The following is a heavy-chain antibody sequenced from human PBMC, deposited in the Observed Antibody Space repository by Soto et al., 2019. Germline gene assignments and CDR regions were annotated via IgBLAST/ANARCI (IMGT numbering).Heavy chain of an antibody. CDR2: ISFSGST. Sequence: QVQLRESGPGLVKPSETLSLTCAVSGVSIGGYYWSWIRQSPGRGLEWLGYISFSGSTNYNPSLKGRVTISLDTSKNQFPPQLSSVTAADTASYYCARGRGNGIPGAFDVWGPGTTVTVSS. CDR1: GVSIGGYY. D-gene: IGHD2-8*01. CDR3: ARGRGNGIPGAFDV. J-gene: IGHJ3*01. V-gene: IGHV4-59*01.